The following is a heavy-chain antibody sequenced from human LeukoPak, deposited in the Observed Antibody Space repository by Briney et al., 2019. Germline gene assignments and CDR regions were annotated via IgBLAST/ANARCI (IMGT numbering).Heavy chain of an antibody. CDR3: ASRDDAFDI. D-gene: IGHD5-24*01. J-gene: IGHJ3*02. V-gene: IGHV3-30*04. CDR2: IWYDGSNK. CDR1: GFTFSSYA. Sequence: GGSLRLSCAASGFTFSSYAMHWVRQAPGKGLEWVAVIWYDGSNKYYADSVKGRFTISRDNSKNTLYLQMNSLRAEDTAVYYCASRDDAFDIWGQGTMVTVSS.